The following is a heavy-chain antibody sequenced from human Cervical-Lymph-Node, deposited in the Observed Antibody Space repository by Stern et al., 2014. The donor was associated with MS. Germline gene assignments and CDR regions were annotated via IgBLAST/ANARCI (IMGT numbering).Heavy chain of an antibody. Sequence: QLQLQESGPGLVKPSETLSLTCTVSGGSISSSSYYWGWIRQPPGKGLEWIGSIYYSGSTYYNPSLTSRVTISGDTSKNQFSLKLSSVTAADTAVYYCASRLGIGAAAGTDYWGQGTLVTVSS. V-gene: IGHV4-39*01. CDR1: GGSISSSSYY. D-gene: IGHD6-13*01. CDR3: ASRLGIGAAAGTDY. CDR2: IYYSGST. J-gene: IGHJ4*02.